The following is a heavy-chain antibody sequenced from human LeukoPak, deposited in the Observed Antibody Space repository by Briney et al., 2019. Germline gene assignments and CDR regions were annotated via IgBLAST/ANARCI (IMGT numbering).Heavy chain of an antibody. CDR2: ISYDGSNK. J-gene: IGHJ3*02. CDR1: GFTFSSYG. CDR3: AKLTSMTTVTYDAFDI. V-gene: IGHV3-30*18. Sequence: GRSLRLSCAASGFTFSSYGMHWVRQAPGKGLEWVAVISYDGSNKYYADSVKGRFTISRDNSKSTLYLQMNRLRAEDTAVYYCAKLTSMTTVTYDAFDIWGQGTMVTVSS. D-gene: IGHD4-17*01.